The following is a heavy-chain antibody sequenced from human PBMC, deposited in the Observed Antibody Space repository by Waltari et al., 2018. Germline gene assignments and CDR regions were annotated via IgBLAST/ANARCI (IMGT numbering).Heavy chain of an antibody. J-gene: IGHJ4*02. CDR2: ISYDGSNK. Sequence: QVPLVASGGGVVQPGRSLRLSCAASGFTFRSYAMPWVRQAPGNGLEWVALISYDGSNKYYADSVKCLFTISRDNSQNTLYLQMNILRAEDTAVYYCARDFIPKNGYFDYWGQGTLVTVSS. D-gene: IGHD3-16*01. V-gene: IGHV3-30*01. CDR3: ARDFIPKNGYFDY. CDR1: GFTFRSYA.